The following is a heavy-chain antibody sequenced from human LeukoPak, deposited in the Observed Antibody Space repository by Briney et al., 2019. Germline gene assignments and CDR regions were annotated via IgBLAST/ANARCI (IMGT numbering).Heavy chain of an antibody. V-gene: IGHV1-69*13. CDR1: GGTFSNYA. Sequence: GASVKVSCKASGGTFSNYAISWVRQAPGQGLEWMGGIIPIFGTANYAQKFQGRVTITADESTSTAYMELSSLRSEDTAVYYCARGIEVAHSDYFDYWGQGTLVTVSS. CDR3: ARGIEVAHSDYFDY. D-gene: IGHD2-15*01. CDR2: IIPIFGTA. J-gene: IGHJ4*02.